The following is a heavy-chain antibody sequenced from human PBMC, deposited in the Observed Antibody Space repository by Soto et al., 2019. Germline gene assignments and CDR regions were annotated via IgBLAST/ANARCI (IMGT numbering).Heavy chain of an antibody. CDR1: GGSISSGGYY. V-gene: IGHV4-31*03. CDR3: AIDVGYCSRTSSPQDYYYGMDV. J-gene: IGHJ6*02. D-gene: IGHD2-2*01. CDR2: IYYSGST. Sequence: PSETLSLTCTVSGGSISSGGYYWSWIRQHPGKGLEWIGYIYYSGSTYYNPSLKSRVTISVDTSKNQFSLKLSSVTAADTAVYYCAIDVGYCSRTSSPQDYYYGMDVWGQGTTVTVSS.